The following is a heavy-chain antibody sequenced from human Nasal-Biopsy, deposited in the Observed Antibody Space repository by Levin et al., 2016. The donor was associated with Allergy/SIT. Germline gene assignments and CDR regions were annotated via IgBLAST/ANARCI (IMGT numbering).Heavy chain of an antibody. CDR1: GFLLTSYG. Sequence: GGSLRLSCAASGFLLTSYGMNWVRQAPGKGLEWVALISYDGLNKYYADSVKGRFTISRDDSKKTLFLQMNSLRAEDTAMYYCAKVDTAMVIGSSSVFDYWGQGTLVTVSS. V-gene: IGHV3-30*18. CDR3: AKVDTAMVIGSSSVFDY. CDR2: ISYDGLNK. J-gene: IGHJ4*02. D-gene: IGHD5-18*01.